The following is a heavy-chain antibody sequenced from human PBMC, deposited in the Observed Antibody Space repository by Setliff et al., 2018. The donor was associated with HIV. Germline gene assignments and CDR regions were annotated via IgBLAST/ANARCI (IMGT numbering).Heavy chain of an antibody. Sequence: GASVKVSCKASGYTFTSYGISWVRQAPGQGLEWMGWISAHNGNTNYAQKLQGRVTMTTDTSTSTAYMELRSLRSDDTAVYYCAREKGVATIGRDAFDIWGQGTMVTVSS. J-gene: IGHJ3*02. CDR1: GYTFTSYG. CDR2: ISAHNGNT. V-gene: IGHV1-18*01. CDR3: AREKGVATIGRDAFDI. D-gene: IGHD5-12*01.